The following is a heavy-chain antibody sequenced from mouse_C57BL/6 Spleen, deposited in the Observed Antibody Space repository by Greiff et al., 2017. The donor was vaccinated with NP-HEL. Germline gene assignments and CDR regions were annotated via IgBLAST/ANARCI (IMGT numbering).Heavy chain of an antibody. D-gene: IGHD2-1*01. CDR3: ARRDYGNSYWYFGV. V-gene: IGHV1-61*01. Sequence: QVQLQQPGAELVRPGSSVKLSCKASGYTFTSYWMDWVKQRPGQGLEWIGNIYPSDSETYYNQKFKDKATLTVDKSSSTAYMQLSSLTSEDSAVYYCARRDYGNSYWYFGVWGTGTTVTVSS. CDR1: GYTFTSYW. J-gene: IGHJ1*03. CDR2: IYPSDSET.